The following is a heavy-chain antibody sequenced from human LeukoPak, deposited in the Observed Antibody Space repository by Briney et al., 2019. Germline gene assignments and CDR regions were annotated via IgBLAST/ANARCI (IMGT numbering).Heavy chain of an antibody. V-gene: IGHV3-66*01. Sequence: PGGSLRLSCAASGFTVSSIYMSWVRQAPGKGLEWVSIIYSGGNAYYTDSVKGRFTISRDNSKNTVYLQMNSLRADDTALYYCAKGLLLWFGEPGGFDYWGQGTLVTVSS. J-gene: IGHJ4*02. CDR2: IYSGGNA. CDR3: AKGLLLWFGEPGGFDY. D-gene: IGHD3-10*01. CDR1: GFTVSSIY.